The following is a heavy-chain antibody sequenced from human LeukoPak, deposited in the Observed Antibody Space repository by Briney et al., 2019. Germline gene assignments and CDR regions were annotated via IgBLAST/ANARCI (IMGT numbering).Heavy chain of an antibody. J-gene: IGHJ4*02. V-gene: IGHV3-74*01. Sequence: GGSLRLSCAASGFTFSNYWMHWVRQAPGKGLVWVSRIKTDGSYTNYADSVKGRFTISRDNAKDTLYLQMNSLRAEDTAVYYCVGGDSGYGLYWGQGTLVTVSS. D-gene: IGHD5-12*01. CDR3: VGGDSGYGLY. CDR1: GFTFSNYW. CDR2: IKTDGSYT.